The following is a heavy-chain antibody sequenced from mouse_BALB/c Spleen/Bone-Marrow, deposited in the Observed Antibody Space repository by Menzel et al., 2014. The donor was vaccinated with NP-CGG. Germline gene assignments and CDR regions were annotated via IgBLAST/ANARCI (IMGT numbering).Heavy chain of an antibody. CDR1: GFTFSSFA. D-gene: IGHD1-1*01. CDR2: ISSGSSTI. J-gene: IGHJ2*01. V-gene: IGHV5-17*02. Sequence: EVKLMESGGGLVQPGGSRKLSCAASGFTFSSFAMHWVRQAPEKGLEWVAYISSGSSTIYYADTVMGRFTISRDNPKNTLFLQMTSLRSEDTAMYCCARSGSSSGYFDYWGQGTTLTVSS. CDR3: ARSGSSSGYFDY.